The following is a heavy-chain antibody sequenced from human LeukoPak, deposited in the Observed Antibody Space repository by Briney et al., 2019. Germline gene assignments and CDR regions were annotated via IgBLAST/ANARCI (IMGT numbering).Heavy chain of an antibody. CDR2: IYYSGST. CDR3: ARGQAKGNRISPGPSYFDY. Sequence: SETLSLTCTVSGGSISSYYWSWIRQPPGKGLEWIGYIYYSGSTNYNPSLKSRVTISVDTSKNQFSLKLSSVTAADTAVYYCARGQAKGNRISPGPSYFDYWGQGTLVTVSS. D-gene: IGHD2-15*01. CDR1: GGSISSYY. J-gene: IGHJ4*02. V-gene: IGHV4-59*01.